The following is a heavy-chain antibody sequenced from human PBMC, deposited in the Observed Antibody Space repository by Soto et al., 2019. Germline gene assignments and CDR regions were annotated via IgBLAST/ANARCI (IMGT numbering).Heavy chain of an antibody. Sequence: PGGSLRLSCAASGFTFSSYAMSWVRQAPGKGLEWVSAISGSGGGTYYADSVKGRFTISRDNSKNTLYLQMNSLRAEDTAVYYCAKPIVATRGPHYYYYGMDVWGQGTTVTVSS. V-gene: IGHV3-23*01. CDR1: GFTFSSYA. J-gene: IGHJ6*02. D-gene: IGHD5-12*01. CDR3: AKPIVATRGPHYYYYGMDV. CDR2: ISGSGGGT.